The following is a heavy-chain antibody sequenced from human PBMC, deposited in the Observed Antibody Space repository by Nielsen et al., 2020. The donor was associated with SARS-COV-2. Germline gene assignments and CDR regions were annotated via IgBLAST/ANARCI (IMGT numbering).Heavy chain of an antibody. CDR3: ARGFIAAAGGFDY. CDR1: GFTFTSSA. Sequence: SVKVSCKASGFTFTSSAMQWVRQARGQRLEWIGWIVVGSGNTNYAQKFQERVTITRDMSTSTAYMELSSLRSEDTAVYYCARGFIAAAGGFDYWGQGTLVTVSS. CDR2: IVVGSGNT. D-gene: IGHD6-13*01. J-gene: IGHJ4*02. V-gene: IGHV1-58*02.